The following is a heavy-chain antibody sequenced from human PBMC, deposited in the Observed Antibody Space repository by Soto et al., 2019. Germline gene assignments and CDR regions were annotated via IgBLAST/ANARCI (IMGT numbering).Heavy chain of an antibody. CDR1: GFTFSSYA. Sequence: EVQLLESGGGLVQTGGSLRLSCAASGFTFSSYAMSWVRQAPGKGLEWVSVISGSGGNTYYADSVKGRFTISRDNSKNTVYLQMNSLRAEDTAVYYCARNRGCGWLYYFDYWGQGTLVTVSS. CDR2: ISGSGGNT. D-gene: IGHD6-19*01. J-gene: IGHJ4*02. CDR3: ARNRGCGWLYYFDY. V-gene: IGHV3-23*01.